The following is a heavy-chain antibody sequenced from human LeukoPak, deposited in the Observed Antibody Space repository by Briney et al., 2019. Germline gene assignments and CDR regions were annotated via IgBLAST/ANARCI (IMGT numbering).Heavy chain of an antibody. D-gene: IGHD6-13*01. Sequence: GGSLRLSCAASGFTVSRYWMSWVRQAPGEGLEWVACIHQNGGTEYYVDSVKGRFAISRDNTKNSLYLQMSSLTVEDTAVYYCARDLSSRDAYWGQGTLATVSS. CDR1: GFTVSRYW. CDR2: IHQNGGTE. CDR3: ARDLSSRDAY. J-gene: IGHJ4*02. V-gene: IGHV3-7*03.